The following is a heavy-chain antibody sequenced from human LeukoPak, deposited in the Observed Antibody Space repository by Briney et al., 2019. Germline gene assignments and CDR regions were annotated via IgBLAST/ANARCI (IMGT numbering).Heavy chain of an antibody. CDR3: ARISGSSRGFDP. CDR2: IIPIFGTV. D-gene: IGHD3-10*01. Sequence: EASVKVSCKASGGTFSSYAISWVRQAPGQGLEWMGGIIPIFGTVNYAQKFQGRVTITADESTSTAYMELSSLRSEDTAVYYCARISGSSRGFDPWGQGTLVTVSS. J-gene: IGHJ5*02. V-gene: IGHV1-69*01. CDR1: GGTFSSYA.